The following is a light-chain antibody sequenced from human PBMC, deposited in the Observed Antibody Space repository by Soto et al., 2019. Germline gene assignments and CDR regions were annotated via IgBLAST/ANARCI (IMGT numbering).Light chain of an antibody. V-gene: IGKV1-5*01. Sequence: DIQMTQSPSSLSASVGDRVTITCRASQSISSWLAWYQQKPGEAPKLLIYDASSLESGVPSRFSGSGSGTEFTLTISSLQPDDFATYYCQQYNSYSVTFGQGTKVDNK. CDR1: QSISSW. CDR3: QQYNSYSVT. J-gene: IGKJ1*01. CDR2: DAS.